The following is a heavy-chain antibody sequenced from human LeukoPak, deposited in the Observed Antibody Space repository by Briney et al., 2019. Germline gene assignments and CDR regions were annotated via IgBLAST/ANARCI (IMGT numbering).Heavy chain of an antibody. CDR1: GFTVSSYG. CDR2: IKQDGSEK. J-gene: IGHJ4*02. Sequence: GGSLRLSCVVSGFTVSSYGVTWVRQAPGKGLEWVANIKQDGSEKYYVDSVKGRFTISRDNAKNSLYLQMNSLRAEDTAVYYCARDILTGYYIFDYWGQGTLVTVSS. D-gene: IGHD3-9*01. CDR3: ARDILTGYYIFDY. V-gene: IGHV3-7*01.